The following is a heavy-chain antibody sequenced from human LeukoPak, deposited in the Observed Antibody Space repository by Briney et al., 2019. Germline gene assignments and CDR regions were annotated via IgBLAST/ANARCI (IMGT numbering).Heavy chain of an antibody. J-gene: IGHJ4*02. CDR1: GYTFTSYG. D-gene: IGHD5-24*01. CDR2: ISAYNGNT. Sequence: ASVKVSCKASGYTFTSYGISWVRQAPGQGLEWMGWISAYNGNTNYAQKLQGRVTMTTDTSTSTAYMELRSPRSDDTAVYYCARSQPLRRDGSNFYFDYWGQGTLVTVSS. CDR3: ARSQPLRRDGSNFYFDY. V-gene: IGHV1-18*01.